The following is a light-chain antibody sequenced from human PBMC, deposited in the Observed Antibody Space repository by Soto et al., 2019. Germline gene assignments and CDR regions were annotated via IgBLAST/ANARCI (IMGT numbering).Light chain of an antibody. J-gene: IGKJ1*01. CDR1: QSVSSSF. Sequence: EIVMTPSPATLSLSPWETXILSFRASQSVSSSFLVWYQQKAGQAPRLLIYGASSRATGVPDRFSGSWSGTDFTLTISRLEPEDSAVYYCQQFGSSPWTFGQGTKVDIK. CDR2: GAS. CDR3: QQFGSSPWT. V-gene: IGKV3-20*01.